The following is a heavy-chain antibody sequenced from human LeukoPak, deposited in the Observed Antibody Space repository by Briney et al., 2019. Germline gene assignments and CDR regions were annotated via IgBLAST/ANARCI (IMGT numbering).Heavy chain of an antibody. D-gene: IGHD1-26*01. CDR2: IIPIFGTA. CDR1: GGTFSSYA. Sequence: GASVRVSCKASGGTFSSYAISWVRQAPGQGLEWMGGIIPIFGTANYAQKFQGRVTITADKSTSTAYMELSSLRSEDTAVYYCARGVGDDAFDIWGQGTMVTVSS. CDR3: ARGVGDDAFDI. J-gene: IGHJ3*02. V-gene: IGHV1-69*06.